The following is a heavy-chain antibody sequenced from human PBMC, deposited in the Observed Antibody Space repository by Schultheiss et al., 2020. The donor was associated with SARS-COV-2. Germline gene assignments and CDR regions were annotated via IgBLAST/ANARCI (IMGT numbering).Heavy chain of an antibody. V-gene: IGHV4-59*01. Sequence: SETLSLTCTISGGSISTYYWSWIRQPPGKGLEWIGYINYSGRTNYNPSLESRVAISVDTSKNQFSLKLSSVTAADTAVYYCTRGGTHYFYWGQGTLVTVSS. CDR2: INYSGRT. J-gene: IGHJ4*02. D-gene: IGHD2/OR15-2a*01. CDR3: TRGGTHYFY. CDR1: GGSISTYY.